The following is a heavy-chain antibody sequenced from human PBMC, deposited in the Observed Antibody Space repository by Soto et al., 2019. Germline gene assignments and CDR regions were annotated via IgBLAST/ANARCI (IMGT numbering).Heavy chain of an antibody. Sequence: SETLSLTCTVSGDSINSYYWSWIRQPPGKEMEWIGYVSHIWGSAYNPSLQSRVAISLDTSKSQFSLELTSVIATDTAVYYCARLGAYYQSLDPWGPGTLVTVSS. CDR1: GDSINSYY. V-gene: IGHV4-59*08. D-gene: IGHD3-22*01. CDR3: ARLGAYYQSLDP. CDR2: VSHIWGS. J-gene: IGHJ5*02.